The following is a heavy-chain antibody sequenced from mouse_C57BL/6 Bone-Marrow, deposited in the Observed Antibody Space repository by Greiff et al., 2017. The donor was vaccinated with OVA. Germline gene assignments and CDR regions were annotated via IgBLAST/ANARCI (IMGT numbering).Heavy chain of an antibody. CDR2: IYPRSGNN. CDR1: GYTFTSYG. Sequence: VQLQQSGAELARPGASVKLSCKASGYTFTSYGISWVKQRTGQGLEWIGEIYPRSGNNYYNEKFKGKATLTADKSSSTAYMELRSLTSEDSAVYFWARGPHYYGSSSWFAYWGQGTLVTVSA. D-gene: IGHD1-1*01. V-gene: IGHV1-81*01. CDR3: ARGPHYYGSSSWFAY. J-gene: IGHJ3*01.